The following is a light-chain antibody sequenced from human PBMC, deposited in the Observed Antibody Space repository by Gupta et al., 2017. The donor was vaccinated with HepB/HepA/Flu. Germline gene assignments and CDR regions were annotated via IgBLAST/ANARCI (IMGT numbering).Light chain of an antibody. CDR1: QSVSSN. V-gene: IGKV3-15*01. CDR2: KAA. J-gene: IGKJ3*01. CDR3: QQYKDWPRT. Sequence: EIVMTQSPATLSVSPGERATLSCRASQSVSSNLAWYQQKPDQAPRLLIYKAATRPTGIPARFSGSGSGTEFTLRISSLKSDDFAVYYCQQYKDWPRTFGPGTRVDIK.